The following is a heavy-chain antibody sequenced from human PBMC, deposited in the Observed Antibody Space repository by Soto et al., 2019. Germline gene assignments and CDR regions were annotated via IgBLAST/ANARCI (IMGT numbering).Heavy chain of an antibody. V-gene: IGHV3-48*03. Sequence: EVQLVESGGGLVQPGGSLRLSCAASGFTFSSYEMNWVRQAPGKGLEWVSYISSSGSTIYYADSVKGRFTISRDNAKNSLYLQMNSLRAEDTAVYYCARQRYCSGGSCYANWFDPWGQGTLVTVS. D-gene: IGHD2-15*01. CDR1: GFTFSSYE. CDR3: ARQRYCSGGSCYANWFDP. J-gene: IGHJ5*02. CDR2: ISSSGSTI.